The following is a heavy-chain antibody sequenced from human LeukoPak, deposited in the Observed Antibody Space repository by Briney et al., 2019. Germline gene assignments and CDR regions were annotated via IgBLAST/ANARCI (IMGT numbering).Heavy chain of an antibody. CDR1: GYSISGGYY. Sequence: SETLSLTCTVSGYSISGGYYWDWIRQPPGKGLEWIGTIYHSGKTYYNASLNSRVTISADMSKNQFSLMLSSVTAADTAMYYCARAPGYGSGSYYFEYWGQGILVTVSS. CDR3: ARAPGYGSGSYYFEY. V-gene: IGHV4-38-2*02. J-gene: IGHJ4*02. CDR2: IYHSGKT. D-gene: IGHD3-10*01.